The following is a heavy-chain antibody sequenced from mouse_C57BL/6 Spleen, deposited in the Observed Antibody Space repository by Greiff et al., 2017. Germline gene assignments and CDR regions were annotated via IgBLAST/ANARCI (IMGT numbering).Heavy chain of an antibody. D-gene: IGHD2-4*01. CDR1: GFSLTSYG. Sequence: VQLKQSGPGLVQPSQSLSITCTVSGFSLTSYGVHWVRQSPGKGLEWLGVIWRGGSTDYNAAFMSRLSITKDNSKSQVFYKMNSLQADDTAIYYCAKLYDYDGLLAMDYWGQGTSVTVSS. V-gene: IGHV2-5*01. J-gene: IGHJ4*01. CDR2: IWRGGST. CDR3: AKLYDYDGLLAMDY.